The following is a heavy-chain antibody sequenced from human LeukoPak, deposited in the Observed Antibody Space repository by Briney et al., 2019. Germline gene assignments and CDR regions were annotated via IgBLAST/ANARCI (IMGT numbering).Heavy chain of an antibody. D-gene: IGHD1-1*01. Sequence: ASVKVSCKASGYTFTGYYMHWVRQAPGQGLEWMGWINAYNGNTNYAQKLQGRVIMTTDTSTSTAYMELRSLRFDDTAVYYCARRQGTTLSFDYWGQGTLVTVSS. CDR2: INAYNGNT. CDR1: GYTFTGYY. CDR3: ARRQGTTLSFDY. V-gene: IGHV1-18*04. J-gene: IGHJ4*02.